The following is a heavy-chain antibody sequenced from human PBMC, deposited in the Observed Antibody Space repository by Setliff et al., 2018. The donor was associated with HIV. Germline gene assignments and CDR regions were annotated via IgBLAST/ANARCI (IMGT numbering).Heavy chain of an antibody. CDR1: GYTFTNYG. V-gene: IGHV1-2*02. J-gene: IGHJ6*03. D-gene: IGHD6-19*01. CDR2: INPKNGGT. CDR3: ARTIPLAGSDMDL. Sequence: ASVKVSCKASGYTFTNYGVSWVRQAPGQGLEWMGWINPKNGGTNYVQRFRDRVTMTRDTSISTVYMELSSLRSDDTAVYYCARTIPLAGSDMDLWGKGTTVTVSS.